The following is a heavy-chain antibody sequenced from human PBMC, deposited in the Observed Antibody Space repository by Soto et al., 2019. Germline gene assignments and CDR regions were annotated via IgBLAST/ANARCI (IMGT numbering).Heavy chain of an antibody. CDR3: AREEKDPRDYYYYYGMDV. J-gene: IGHJ6*02. V-gene: IGHV4-39*02. CDR1: GGSISSSSYY. CDR2: IYYSGST. Sequence: LSLTFTVSGGSISSSSYYWGWIRQPPGKWLEWIGSIYYSGSTYYNPSLKSRVTVSVDTSKNQFSLKLSSVTAADTAVYYCAREEKDPRDYYYYYGMDVWGQGTTVTVSS.